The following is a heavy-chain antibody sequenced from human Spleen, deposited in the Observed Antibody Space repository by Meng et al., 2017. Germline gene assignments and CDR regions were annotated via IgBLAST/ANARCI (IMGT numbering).Heavy chain of an antibody. J-gene: IGHJ4*02. CDR1: GFSFSSLE. CDR3: ARERWELRQWDD. V-gene: IGHV3-48*03. D-gene: IGHD1-26*01. Sequence: GGSLRFSCAASGFSFSSLELIWVRQPPGQGLEWISYIIISGKTTYYADSVKGRFTISRDNAKNSLYLQMDSLRAEDTAIYYCARERWELRQWDDWGLGTLVTVSS. CDR2: IIISGKTT.